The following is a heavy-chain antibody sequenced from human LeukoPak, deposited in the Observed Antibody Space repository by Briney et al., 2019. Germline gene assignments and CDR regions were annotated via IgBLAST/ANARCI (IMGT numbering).Heavy chain of an antibody. CDR2: IWYDGSNK. J-gene: IGHJ4*02. CDR1: GFTFIGYG. Sequence: GGSRRLSCAAPGFTFIGYGRTGVRRAPGRGRGGGAVIWYDGSNKYYADSVKGRFTISRDNSKNTLYLQMNSLRAEDTAVYYCARDRAVADYYFDYWGQGTLVTVSS. CDR3: ARDRAVADYYFDY. D-gene: IGHD6-19*01. V-gene: IGHV3-33*01.